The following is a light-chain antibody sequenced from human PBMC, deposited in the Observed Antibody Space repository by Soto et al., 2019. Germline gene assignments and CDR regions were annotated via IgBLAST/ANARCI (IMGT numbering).Light chain of an antibody. J-gene: IGKJ1*01. CDR3: QQYGSIPWT. Sequence: SLSPGERATLSCRASQSVTTYLAWYQQKPGQAPRLLIYDASTRATGIPARFSGSGSGTDFTLTISRLEPEDFAVYYCQQYGSIPWTFGQGTKVDIK. V-gene: IGKV3-11*01. CDR2: DAS. CDR1: QSVTTY.